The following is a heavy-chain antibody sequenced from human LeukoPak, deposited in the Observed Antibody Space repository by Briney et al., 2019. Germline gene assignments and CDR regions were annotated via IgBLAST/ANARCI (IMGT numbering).Heavy chain of an antibody. Sequence: GGSLRLSCAASGFTFSSYSMNWVRQAPGKGLEWVSSISSSSSYIYYADSVKGRFTISRDNSKNTLYLQMNSLRAEDTAVYYCAKDRDKWLRVLYFDFWGQGTLVTVSS. D-gene: IGHD5-12*01. V-gene: IGHV3-21*04. CDR2: ISSSSSYI. CDR3: AKDRDKWLRVLYFDF. J-gene: IGHJ4*02. CDR1: GFTFSSYS.